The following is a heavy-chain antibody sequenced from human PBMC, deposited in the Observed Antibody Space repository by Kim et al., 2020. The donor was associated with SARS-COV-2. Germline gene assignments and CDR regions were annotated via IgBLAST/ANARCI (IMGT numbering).Heavy chain of an antibody. J-gene: IGHJ4*02. CDR3: AKDGANYGDYSLQPYYFDY. V-gene: IGHV3-30*18. CDR2: ISYDGSNK. Sequence: GGSLRLSCAASGFTFSSYGMHWVRQAPGKGLEWVAVISYDGSNKYYADSVKGRFTISRDNSKNTLYLQMNSLRAEDTAVYYCAKDGANYGDYSLQPYYFDYWGQGTLVTVSS. CDR1: GFTFSSYG. D-gene: IGHD4-17*01.